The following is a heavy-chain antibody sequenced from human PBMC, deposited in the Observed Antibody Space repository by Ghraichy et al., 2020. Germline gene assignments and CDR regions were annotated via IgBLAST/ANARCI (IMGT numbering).Heavy chain of an antibody. CDR3: AKYQRSGWTSVFDS. J-gene: IGHJ4*02. V-gene: IGHV3-23*01. Sequence: GESLNISCAASGFTFSDYAMTWVRQAPGKGLEWVSTISGSGGNTYYADSVKGRFTISRDNSKNTLYLQMNSLRAEDTAIYYCAKYQRSGWTSVFDSWGQGTLVTVSS. CDR1: GFTFSDYA. CDR2: ISGSGGNT. D-gene: IGHD6-19*01.